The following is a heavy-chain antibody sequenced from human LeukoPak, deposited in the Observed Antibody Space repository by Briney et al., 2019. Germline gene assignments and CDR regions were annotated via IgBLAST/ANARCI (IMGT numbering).Heavy chain of an antibody. J-gene: IGHJ4*02. V-gene: IGHV3-74*01. CDR3: ARYSGYAQDFDY. CDR2: INSDGSST. D-gene: IGHD5-12*01. Sequence: PGGSLRLSCAASGFTFRSYWMHWVRQAPGKGLVWVSRINSDGSSTSYADSVKGRFTISRDNAKNTLYLQMNSLRAEDTAVYYCARYSGYAQDFDYWGQGTLVTVSS. CDR1: GFTFRSYW.